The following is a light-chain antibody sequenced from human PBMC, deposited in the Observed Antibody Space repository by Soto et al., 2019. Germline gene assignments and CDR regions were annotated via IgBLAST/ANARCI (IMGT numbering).Light chain of an antibody. V-gene: IGLV2-18*02. CDR1: SSDVGSYNR. J-gene: IGLJ1*01. CDR2: EVS. CDR3: SSYTSSAPLYV. Sequence: QSALTQPPSVSVSPGQSVTISCTGTSSDVGSYNRVSWYQQPPGTAPKLMIYEVSDRPSGVPDRFSGSKSGNTASLTISGLQAEDDADYYCSSYTSSAPLYVFGTGTKVTVL.